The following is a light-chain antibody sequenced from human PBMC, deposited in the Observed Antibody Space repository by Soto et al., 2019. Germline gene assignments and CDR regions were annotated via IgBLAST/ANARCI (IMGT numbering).Light chain of an antibody. J-gene: IGLJ2*01. CDR2: DVS. CDR3: SSYTGSSPLLL. Sequence: QSALTQPASVSGSPEQSITISCTGTSSDVGGYNYVSWYQQHPGKAPKLMIYDVSNRPSGISNRFSGSKSGNTASLTISGRQAEEEADYYCSSYTGSSPLLLFGGGTKVTVL. CDR1: SSDVGGYNY. V-gene: IGLV2-14*01.